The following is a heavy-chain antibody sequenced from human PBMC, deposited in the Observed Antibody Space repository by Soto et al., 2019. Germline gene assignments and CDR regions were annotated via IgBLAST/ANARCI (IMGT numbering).Heavy chain of an antibody. Sequence: GGSLRLSCAASGFTFSSYGMHWVRQAPGKGLEWVAVISYDGSNKYYADSVKGRFTISRDNSKNTLYLQMNSLRAEDTAVYYCAKEAYSNYGYYYYGMDVWGQGTTVTVSS. CDR3: AKEAYSNYGYYYYGMDV. D-gene: IGHD4-4*01. CDR1: GFTFSSYG. V-gene: IGHV3-30*18. J-gene: IGHJ6*02. CDR2: ISYDGSNK.